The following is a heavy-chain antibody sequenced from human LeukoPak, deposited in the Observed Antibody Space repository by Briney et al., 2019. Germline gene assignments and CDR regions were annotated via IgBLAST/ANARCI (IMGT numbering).Heavy chain of an antibody. D-gene: IGHD1-1*01. Sequence: GGSLRLSCAASGFTFSSYAMSWVRQAPGKGLEWGSAISGSGGSTYYADSVKGRFTISRDNSKNTLYLQMNSLRADDTAVYYCAKSLLTTATGTGRAFDIWGQGTMVTVPS. J-gene: IGHJ3*02. CDR3: AKSLLTTATGTGRAFDI. V-gene: IGHV3-23*01. CDR1: GFTFSSYA. CDR2: ISGSGGST.